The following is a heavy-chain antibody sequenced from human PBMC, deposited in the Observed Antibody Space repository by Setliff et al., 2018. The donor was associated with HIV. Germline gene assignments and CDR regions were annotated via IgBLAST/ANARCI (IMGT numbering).Heavy chain of an antibody. Sequence: ASVKVSCKSSGYSFARYGLSWVRQAPGQGLEWMGWISGFNGNTKYAQSFQDRVAMTTETATSTAYMEMRSLRSDDTAVYFCARVPYRSAWFSGGHDAFDIWGQGTMVTVSS. CDR2: ISGFNGNT. CDR3: ARVPYRSAWFSGGHDAFDI. J-gene: IGHJ3*02. D-gene: IGHD6-19*01. CDR1: GYSFARYG. V-gene: IGHV1-18*01.